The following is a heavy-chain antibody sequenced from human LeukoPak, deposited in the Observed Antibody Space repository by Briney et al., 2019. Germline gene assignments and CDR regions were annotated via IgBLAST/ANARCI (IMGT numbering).Heavy chain of an antibody. J-gene: IGHJ4*02. V-gene: IGHV4-39*01. CDR3: ARHSDYGDYEIDY. D-gene: IGHD4-17*01. CDR1: GGSISSSSYY. CDR2: IYYSGST. Sequence: PSEPLSLTCTVSGGSISSSSYYWGWIRQPPGKGLEWIGSIYYSGSTYYNPSLKSRVTISVDTSKNQFSLKLSSVTAADTAVYYCARHSDYGDYEIDYWGQGTLVTVSS.